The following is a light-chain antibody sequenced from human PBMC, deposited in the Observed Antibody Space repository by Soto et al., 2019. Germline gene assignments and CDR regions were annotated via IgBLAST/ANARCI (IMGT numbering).Light chain of an antibody. V-gene: IGLV2-11*01. CDR3: CSYAGSNTHYD. J-gene: IGLJ1*01. Sequence: QSALTQPRSVSGSPGQSVTISCAGTSSDVGSYNYVSWYQQHPGKAPKLLIYDVSKRPSGVPDRFSGSKSGNTASLTISGLQAEDESDYYCCSYAGSNTHYDFGTGTKLT. CDR1: SSDVGSYNY. CDR2: DVS.